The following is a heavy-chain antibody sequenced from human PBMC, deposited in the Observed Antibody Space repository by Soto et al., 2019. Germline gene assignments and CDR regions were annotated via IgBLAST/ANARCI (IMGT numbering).Heavy chain of an antibody. CDR2: INHSGST. J-gene: IGHJ4*01. CDR3: ARRRYYDILTGYYVGFDY. CDR1: GGSFSGYY. Sequence: SETLSLTCAVYGGSFSGYYWSWIRQPPGKGLEWIGEINHSGSTNYNPSLKSRVTISVDTSKNQFSLKLSSVTAADTAVYYCARRRYYDILTGYYVGFDYWGQEPWSPSPQ. V-gene: IGHV4-34*01. D-gene: IGHD3-9*01.